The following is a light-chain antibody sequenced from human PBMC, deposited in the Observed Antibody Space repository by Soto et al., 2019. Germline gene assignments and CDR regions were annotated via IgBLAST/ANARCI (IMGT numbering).Light chain of an antibody. CDR2: TTS. CDR1: QNVGSY. J-gene: IGKJ1*01. Sequence: DIVLTQSPGTLSLSPGERATLSCRSSQNVGSYLAWYQQKPGQAPRLLIYTTSNRATDIPDRFSGSGSGTDFTLTISSLEPEDFAVYYCQHYGGSPWTFGQGTKVEI. CDR3: QHYGGSPWT. V-gene: IGKV3-20*01.